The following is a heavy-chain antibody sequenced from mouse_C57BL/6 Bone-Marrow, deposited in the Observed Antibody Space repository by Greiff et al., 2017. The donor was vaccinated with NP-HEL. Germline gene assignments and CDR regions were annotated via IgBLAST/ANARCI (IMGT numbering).Heavy chain of an antibody. CDR1: GFNIKDYY. CDR3: ARLGYYYGRGSLRVPVVSDWCKVLTKQEYYFDY. J-gene: IGHJ2*01. Sequence: EVQLQQSGAELVKPGASVKLSCTASGFNIKDYYMHWVKQRTEQGLEWIGRIDPEDGETKYAPKFQGKATITADTSSNPAYLQLSSLTAEDTAVYYGARLGYYYGRGSLRVPVVSDWCKVLTKQEYYFDYWGQGTTLTVSS. D-gene: IGHD1-1*01. V-gene: IGHV14-2*01. CDR2: IDPEDGET.